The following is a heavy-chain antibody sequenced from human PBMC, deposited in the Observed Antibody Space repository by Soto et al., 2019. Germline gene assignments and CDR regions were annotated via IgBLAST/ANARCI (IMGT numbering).Heavy chain of an antibody. CDR3: ARGTDSAWGFTRMDV. D-gene: IGHD2-2*01. V-gene: IGHV4-30-2*01. CDR2: IYHSGST. CDR1: GGCIGSGGYS. J-gene: IGHJ6*02. Sequence: SETLSLTCAVSGGCIGSGGYSWSWIRQPPGKGLEWIGYIYHSGSTYYNPSLKSRVTISVARSKNQFSLKLSSVTAADTAVYYCARGTDSAWGFTRMDVWGQGTTVTVSS.